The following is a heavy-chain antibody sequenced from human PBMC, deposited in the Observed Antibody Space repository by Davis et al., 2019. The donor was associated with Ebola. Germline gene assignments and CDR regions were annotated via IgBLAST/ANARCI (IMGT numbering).Heavy chain of an antibody. V-gene: IGHV3-53*01. CDR2: FGTSADT. CDR1: GFLVSDKY. J-gene: IGHJ3*01. D-gene: IGHD1-26*01. CDR3: AKDTTNVWFDV. Sequence: PGGSLRLSCAASGFLVSDKYMSWFRQPPGKGLEWVPTFGTSADTYYADSVKGRFTTSRDNSKNTLYLQMNGLRVEDTAIYYCAKDTTNVWFDVWGQGTMVTVSS.